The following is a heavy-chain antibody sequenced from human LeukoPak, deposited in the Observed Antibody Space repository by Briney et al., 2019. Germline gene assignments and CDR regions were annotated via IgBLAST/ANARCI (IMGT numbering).Heavy chain of an antibody. D-gene: IGHD4-11*01. Sequence: GGSLRLSCAASGFTFSTYEMNWVRQAPGKGLEWVSYISSTGGTIYYADSVKGRFTISRDNAKSSLYLQMNSLSAEDTAVYYCARALMGTTVTTYYFDYWGRGTLVTVSS. CDR2: ISSTGGTI. CDR3: ARALMGTTVTTYYFDY. J-gene: IGHJ4*02. CDR1: GFTFSTYE. V-gene: IGHV3-48*03.